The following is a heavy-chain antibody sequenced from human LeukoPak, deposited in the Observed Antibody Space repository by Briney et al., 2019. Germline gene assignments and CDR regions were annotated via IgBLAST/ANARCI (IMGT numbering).Heavy chain of an antibody. V-gene: IGHV3-21*04. CDR1: GFTFTTYD. J-gene: IGHJ4*02. Sequence: KAGGSLRLSCSASGFTFTTYDMTWVRQAPGEGLEWVSTISRSSNYIYYADSVKGRFTISRDNAKNSLYLQMDSLRAEDTAVYYCAREAVVTAILLYYFDYWGQGTLVTVSS. CDR2: ISRSSNYI. CDR3: AREAVVTAILLYYFDY. D-gene: IGHD2-21*02.